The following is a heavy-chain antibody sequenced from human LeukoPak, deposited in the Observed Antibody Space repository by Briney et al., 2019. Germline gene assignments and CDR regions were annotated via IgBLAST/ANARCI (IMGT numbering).Heavy chain of an antibody. D-gene: IGHD4-17*01. CDR1: GYTFTSYG. V-gene: IGHV1-18*01. J-gene: IGHJ5*02. Sequence: ASVKVSCKASGYTFTSYGISWVRQAPGQGLEWMGWISAYNGNTNYAQKLQGRVTMTTDTSTSTAYMELRSLRSDDTAVYYCARGGYGDYVALRFDPWGQGTLVTVSS. CDR2: ISAYNGNT. CDR3: ARGGYGDYVALRFDP.